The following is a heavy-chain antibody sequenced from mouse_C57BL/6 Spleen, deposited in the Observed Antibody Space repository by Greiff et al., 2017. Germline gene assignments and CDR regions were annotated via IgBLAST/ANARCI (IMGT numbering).Heavy chain of an antibody. Sequence: EVQLVESGGGLVQPKGSLKLSCAASGFSFNTYAMNWVRQAPGKGLEWVARIRSKSNNYATYYADSVKDRFTISRDDSESMLYLQMNNLKTEDTAMYYCVRHGKIYYGNYNFDVWGTGTTVTVSS. CDR1: GFSFNTYA. CDR3: VRHGKIYYGNYNFDV. CDR2: IRSKSNNYAT. V-gene: IGHV10-1*01. D-gene: IGHD2-1*01. J-gene: IGHJ1*03.